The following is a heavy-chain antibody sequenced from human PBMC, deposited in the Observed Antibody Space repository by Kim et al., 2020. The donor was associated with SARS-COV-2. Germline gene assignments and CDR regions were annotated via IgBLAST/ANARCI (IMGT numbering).Heavy chain of an antibody. CDR1: GFTFSSYA. J-gene: IGHJ6*02. Sequence: GGSLRLSCAASGFTFSSYAMSWVRQVPGKRLEWVSAISGSGGSTYYEDSVKGRFTIARDNSKNTLYLQMNSVRAEDTAVYYCAKDFRAAAPFYGVDVWGQGTTVPVSS. V-gene: IGHV3-23*01. CDR3: AKDFRAAAPFYGVDV. CDR2: ISGSGGST. D-gene: IGHD6-13*01.